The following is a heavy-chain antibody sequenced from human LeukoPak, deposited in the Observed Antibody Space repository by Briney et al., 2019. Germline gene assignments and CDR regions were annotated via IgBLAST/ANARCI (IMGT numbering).Heavy chain of an antibody. D-gene: IGHD3-9*01. J-gene: IGHJ5*02. CDR2: IYTSGST. Sequence: PSETLSLTCTVSGGSISSGSYYWSWIRQPAGKGLEWIGRIYTSGSTNYNPSLKSRVTISVDTSKNQFSLKLSSVTAADTAVYYCVRVIDWSRWFDPWGQGTLVTVSS. CDR1: GGSISSGSYY. CDR3: VRVIDWSRWFDP. V-gene: IGHV4-61*02.